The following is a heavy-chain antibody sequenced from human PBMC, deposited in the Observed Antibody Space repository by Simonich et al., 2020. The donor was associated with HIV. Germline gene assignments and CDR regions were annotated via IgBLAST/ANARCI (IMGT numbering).Heavy chain of an antibody. V-gene: IGHV3-23*01. CDR1: GFTFSSYA. CDR3: AKCYVPGGSYYDAFDI. J-gene: IGHJ3*02. CDR2: ISGSGGST. Sequence: PGGSLRLSCAASGFTFSSYAMSWVRQAPGKGLEWVSAISGSGGSTYYADSVKGRFTISRDNSKNTLYLQMNSLRAEDTAVYYCAKCYVPGGSYYDAFDIWGQGTMVTVSS. D-gene: IGHD1-26*01.